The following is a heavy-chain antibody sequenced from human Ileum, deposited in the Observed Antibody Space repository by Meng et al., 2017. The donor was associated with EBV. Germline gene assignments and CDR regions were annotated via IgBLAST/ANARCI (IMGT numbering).Heavy chain of an antibody. J-gene: IGHJ5*02. V-gene: IGHV1-18*01. CDR2: ISTYNGDT. D-gene: IGHD2-2*01. Sequence: QSHAVQAGAEGKKPGSSVKGSCKTSGYIFSILSISWLRQAPGQGLEWMGWISTYNGDTNYEQKLQDRVTITTDTSTSTAYMELRSLRSDDTAVYYCGRDYCSSTACYFSKIDPWGQGTLVTVSS. CDR1: GYIFSILS. CDR3: GRDYCSSTACYFSKIDP.